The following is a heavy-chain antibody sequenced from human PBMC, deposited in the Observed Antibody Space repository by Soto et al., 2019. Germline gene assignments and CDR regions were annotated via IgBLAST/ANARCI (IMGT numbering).Heavy chain of an antibody. V-gene: IGHV3-23*01. J-gene: IGHJ2*01. Sequence: EVQLLESGGGLVQPGGSLRLSCAASGFTFSSYAMSWVRQAPGKGLEWVSAISGSGGSTYYADSVKGRFTISRDNSKNALYLQMNSLRAEDTAVYYCAAGEQQLVRWYFDLWGRGTLVTVSS. D-gene: IGHD6-13*01. CDR2: ISGSGGST. CDR1: GFTFSSYA. CDR3: AAGEQQLVRWYFDL.